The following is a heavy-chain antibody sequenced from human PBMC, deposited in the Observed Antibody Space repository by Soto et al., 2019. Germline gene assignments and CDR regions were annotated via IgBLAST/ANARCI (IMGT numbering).Heavy chain of an antibody. Sequence: ASVKVSCKASGYTFTSYGISWVRQAPGQGLEWMGWISAYNGNTNYAQKLQGRVTMTTDTSTSTAYMELRSLRSDDTAVYYCARESSDILTGYYGWFAPWGQGTLVTVSS. CDR3: ARESSDILTGYYGWFAP. D-gene: IGHD3-9*01. CDR1: GYTFTSYG. CDR2: ISAYNGNT. J-gene: IGHJ5*02. V-gene: IGHV1-18*01.